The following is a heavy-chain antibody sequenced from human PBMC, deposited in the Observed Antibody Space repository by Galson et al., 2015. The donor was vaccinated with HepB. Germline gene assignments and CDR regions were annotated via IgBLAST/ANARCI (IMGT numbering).Heavy chain of an antibody. J-gene: IGHJ4*02. V-gene: IGHV3-53*01. D-gene: IGHD5-24*01. CDR2: IYDNGYT. CDR1: SSYY. Sequence: SSYYMTWVRQAPGKGLEWVSVIYDNGYTYYAASVKGRFTISRDSSKNTLYLQMNSLRAEDTAIYYCARNYRNLDNWGQGTLVTVSS. CDR3: ARNYRNLDN.